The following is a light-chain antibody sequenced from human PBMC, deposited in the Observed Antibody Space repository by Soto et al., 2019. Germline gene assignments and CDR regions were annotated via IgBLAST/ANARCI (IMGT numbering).Light chain of an antibody. CDR2: DAS. Sequence: EIVMTQSPATLSLSPGERATLSCRASQSVSSSLAWYQQKPGQAPRRLIYDASIRATGLPDRFSGSGSGTDFTLTISRLEPEDFAVYYCQQYGGSPGTFGQGTKVDIK. J-gene: IGKJ1*01. CDR3: QQYGGSPGT. CDR1: QSVSSS. V-gene: IGKV3-20*01.